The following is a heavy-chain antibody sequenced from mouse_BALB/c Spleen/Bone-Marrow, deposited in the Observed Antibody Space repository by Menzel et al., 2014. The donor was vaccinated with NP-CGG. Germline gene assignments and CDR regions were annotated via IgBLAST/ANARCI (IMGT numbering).Heavy chain of an antibody. CDR3: VLITPVVSDY. V-gene: IGHV1-7*01. CDR1: GYTFTTYW. D-gene: IGHD1-1*01. CDR2: INPSTGYT. Sequence: VKLLESGAELAKPGASVKMSCKASGYTFTTYWMHWVKQRPGQGLEWIGYINPSTGYTEYIQKFKDKATLTADKSSSTAYMQLNSLTSEDSSVYYCVLITPVVSDYWGQGTTLTVSS. J-gene: IGHJ2*01.